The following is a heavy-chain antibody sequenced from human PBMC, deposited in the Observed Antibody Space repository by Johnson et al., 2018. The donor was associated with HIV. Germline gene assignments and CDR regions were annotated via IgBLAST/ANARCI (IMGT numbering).Heavy chain of an antibody. CDR3: ARGGFGEWAAFDI. V-gene: IGHV3-64*01. J-gene: IGHJ3*02. CDR1: GFTFRSYA. D-gene: IGHD3-10*01. Sequence: VQLVESGGGLVQPGGSLRLSCAASGFTFRSYAMHWVRQAPGKGLEYVSAISSNGGRTYYANSVKGRFTISRDNSKNTLSLQMGSLRAEDTAVYYCARGGFGEWAAFDIWGQGTMVTVSS. CDR2: ISSNGGRT.